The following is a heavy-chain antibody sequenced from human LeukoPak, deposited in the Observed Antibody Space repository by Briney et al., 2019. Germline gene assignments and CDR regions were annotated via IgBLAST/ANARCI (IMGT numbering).Heavy chain of an antibody. V-gene: IGHV4-39*01. D-gene: IGHD3-10*01. J-gene: IGHJ4*02. CDR2: IYYSGST. CDR1: GGSISSSSYY. Sequence: SETLSLTCTVSGGSISSSSYYWGWIRQPPGKGLEWIGSIYYSGSTYYNPSLKSRVTISVDTSKNQFSLKLSSVTAADTAVYYCARHHSWFAELSPFDYWGQGTLVTVSS. CDR3: ARHHSWFAELSPFDY.